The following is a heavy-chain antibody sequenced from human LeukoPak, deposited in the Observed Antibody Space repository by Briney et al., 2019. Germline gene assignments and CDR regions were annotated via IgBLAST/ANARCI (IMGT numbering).Heavy chain of an antibody. CDR2: ISSSSSYI. D-gene: IGHD2-15*01. Sequence: GGSLRLSCAASGFTFSSYSVNWVRQAPGKGLEWVSSISSSSSYIYYADSVKGRFTISRDNAKNSLYLQMNSLRAEDTAVYYCARFCSGGSCYVGVDYWGQGTLVTVSS. V-gene: IGHV3-21*01. CDR1: GFTFSSYS. CDR3: ARFCSGGSCYVGVDY. J-gene: IGHJ4*02.